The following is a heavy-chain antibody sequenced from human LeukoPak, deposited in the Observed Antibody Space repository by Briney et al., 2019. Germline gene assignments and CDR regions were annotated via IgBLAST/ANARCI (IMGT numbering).Heavy chain of an antibody. V-gene: IGHV1-8*01. D-gene: IGHD4-23*01. CDR2: MNPNSGNT. CDR3: ARGRNGGYGYYYYYMDV. J-gene: IGHJ6*03. CDR1: GYTFTSYD. Sequence: ASVKVSCKASGYTFTSYDINWVRQATGHGLEWMGWMNPNSGNTGYAQKFQGRVTMTRNTSISTAYMELSSLRSEDTAVYYCARGRNGGYGYYYYYMDVWGKGTTVTVSS.